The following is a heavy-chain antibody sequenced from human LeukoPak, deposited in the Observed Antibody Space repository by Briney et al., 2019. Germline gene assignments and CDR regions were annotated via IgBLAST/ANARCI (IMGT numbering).Heavy chain of an antibody. D-gene: IGHD6-13*01. CDR3: TTGYSSSWYRNAFDI. J-gene: IGHJ3*02. CDR2: IKSKTDGGTT. V-gene: IGHV3-15*01. Sequence: GGSLRLSCAASGFTFSNAWMSWVRQAPGKGLEWVGRIKSKTDGGTTDYAAPVKGRFTISRDDSKNTLYLQMNSLKTEDTAVYYCTTGYSSSWYRNAFDIWGQGTMVTVSS. CDR1: GFTFSNAW.